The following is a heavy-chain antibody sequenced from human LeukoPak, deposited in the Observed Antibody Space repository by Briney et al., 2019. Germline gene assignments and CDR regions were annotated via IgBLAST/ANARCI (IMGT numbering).Heavy chain of an antibody. CDR1: GFTSSSYA. J-gene: IGHJ5*02. D-gene: IGHD2-2*01. CDR2: ISGSGGST. CDR3: AKEIVVVPAATTDNWFDP. Sequence: GGSLRLSCAASGFTSSSYAMSWVRQAPGKGLEWVSAISGSGGSTYYADSVKGRFTISRDNSKNTLYLQMNSLRAEDTAVYYCAKEIVVVPAATTDNWFDPWGQGTLVTVSS. V-gene: IGHV3-23*01.